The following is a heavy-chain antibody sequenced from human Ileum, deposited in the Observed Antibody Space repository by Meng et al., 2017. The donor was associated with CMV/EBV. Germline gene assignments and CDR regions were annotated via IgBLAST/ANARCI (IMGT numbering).Heavy chain of an antibody. J-gene: IGHJ4*02. V-gene: IGHV7-4-1*02. D-gene: IGHD6-25*01. Sequence: KASGYTFSNNNLIWVRQAPGQGPEWMGWIDTHTGNTTYARDFTGRFVFSLDTSVSTAYLQISSLKAEDTAVYYCARDGLNERYFDYWGQGTLVTVSS. CDR1: GYTFSNNN. CDR3: ARDGLNERYFDY. CDR2: IDTHTGNT.